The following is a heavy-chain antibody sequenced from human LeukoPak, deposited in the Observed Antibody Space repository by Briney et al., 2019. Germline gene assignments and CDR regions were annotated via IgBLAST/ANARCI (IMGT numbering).Heavy chain of an antibody. V-gene: IGHV3-21*01. CDR3: ARDPTTVTTPIYLDY. J-gene: IGHJ4*02. Sequence: GGSLRLSCAASGFTFSSYSMNWVRQAPGKGLEWVSSISSRSSYIYYADSVKGRFTISRDNAKNLLYLQMNSLRAEDTAVYYCARDPTTVTTPIYLDYWGQGTLVTVSS. CDR2: ISSRSSYI. D-gene: IGHD4-17*01. CDR1: GFTFSSYS.